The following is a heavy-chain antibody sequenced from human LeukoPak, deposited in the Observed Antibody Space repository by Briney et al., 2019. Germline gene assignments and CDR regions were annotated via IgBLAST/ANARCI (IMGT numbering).Heavy chain of an antibody. CDR1: GFTFSDYD. D-gene: IGHD2/OR15-2a*01. CDR2: IGTAHDT. CDR3: ARGTHCNSSTCHTHTWFDP. J-gene: IGHJ5*02. V-gene: IGHV3-13*01. Sequence: GGSLRLSCAASGFTFSDYDMHWVRQVTGKGLGRVSSIGTAHDTFYADSVKGRFTISRQNDKNALYLQMNSLRDDDTAVYYCARGTHCNSSTCHTHTWFDPWCQGTLVSVSS.